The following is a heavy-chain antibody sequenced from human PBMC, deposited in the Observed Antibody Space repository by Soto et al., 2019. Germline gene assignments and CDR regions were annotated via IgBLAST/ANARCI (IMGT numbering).Heavy chain of an antibody. CDR3: ASRLCSTSCPVGY. Sequence: QVQLQQWGAGLLKPSETLSLTCAVYGGSFSGYYWSWIRQPPGKGLEWSGEINHSGSTNYNPSLKSRASISVDTSKNQFSLTLSSVTAADTAVYYCASRLCSTSCPVGYWGQGPLVTVSS. CDR2: INHSGST. V-gene: IGHV4-34*01. J-gene: IGHJ4*02. CDR1: GGSFSGYY. D-gene: IGHD2-2*01.